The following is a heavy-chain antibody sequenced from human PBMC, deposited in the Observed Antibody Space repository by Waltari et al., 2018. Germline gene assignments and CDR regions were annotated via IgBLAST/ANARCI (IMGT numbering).Heavy chain of an antibody. CDR3: AMPHTSMVRGGFYYFDY. V-gene: IGHV1-69-2*01. CDR2: VDPEDGET. J-gene: IGHJ4*02. D-gene: IGHD3-10*01. Sequence: EVQLVQSGAEVKKPGATVKISCKASGYTFTDYYIHWVPQAPGKGLEWMGRVDPEDGETIYAEKVQGRVTITADTSTDTAYMELSSLRSEDTAVYYCAMPHTSMVRGGFYYFDYWGQGTLVTVSS. CDR1: GYTFTDYY.